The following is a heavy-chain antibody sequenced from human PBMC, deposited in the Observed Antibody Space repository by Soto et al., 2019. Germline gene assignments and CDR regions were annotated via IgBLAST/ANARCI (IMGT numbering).Heavy chain of an antibody. Sequence: GSLRLACAASGFTCISYWMSWVRQAPGKGLEWVANIKQDGSEKYYVDSVKGRFTISRDNAKNSLYLQMNSLRAEDTAVYYCARVHDWDERYFDLWGRGTLVTVSS. CDR2: IKQDGSEK. CDR1: GFTCISYW. CDR3: ARVHDWDERYFDL. V-gene: IGHV3-7*03. D-gene: IGHD3-9*01. J-gene: IGHJ2*01.